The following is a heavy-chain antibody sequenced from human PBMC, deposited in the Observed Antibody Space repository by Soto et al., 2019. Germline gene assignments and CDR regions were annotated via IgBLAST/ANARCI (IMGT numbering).Heavy chain of an antibody. D-gene: IGHD5-12*01. V-gene: IGHV3-48*01. J-gene: IGHJ4*02. CDR1: GFTFSSYS. CDR3: ASGVATSPLY. Sequence: PGGSLRLSCAASGFTFSSYSMNWVRQAPGKGLEWVSYISSSSSTIYYADSVKGRFTISRDNAKNSLYLQMNSLRAEDTAVYYCASGVATSPLYWGQGTLVTVSS. CDR2: ISSSSSTI.